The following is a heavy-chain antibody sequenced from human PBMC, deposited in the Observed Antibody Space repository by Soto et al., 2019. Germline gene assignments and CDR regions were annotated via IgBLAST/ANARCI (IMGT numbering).Heavy chain of an antibody. V-gene: IGHV3-74*03. J-gene: IGHJ4*01. CDR1: GFTFSNSW. CDR3: ARDVSWRVELY. D-gene: IGHD1-7*01. Sequence: EVQLVESGGGLVQPGGSLRLSCAASGFTFSNSWMHWVRQVPGKGLLWVSRIGTDGTDTQYADSVKGRFTISRDNAKNTLYLQMNSLRAEDTAVYYCARDVSWRVELYWGQGTLGTVSA. CDR2: IGTDGTDT.